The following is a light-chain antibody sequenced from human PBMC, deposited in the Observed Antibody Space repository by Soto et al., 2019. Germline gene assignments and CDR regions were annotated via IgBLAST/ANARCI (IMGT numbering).Light chain of an antibody. J-gene: IGKJ1*01. CDR2: DAS. CDR1: QTVGRY. Sequence: DIVLTQSPATLSLSPGDSVTLSCWASQTVGRYLSWYQQSPGQGPRLLVYDASNRATGVPARFSGSGSDTVFTLTISRLEPEDFAVYYCQQYGSSGTFGQGTKVEIK. CDR3: QQYGSSGT. V-gene: IGKV3-20*01.